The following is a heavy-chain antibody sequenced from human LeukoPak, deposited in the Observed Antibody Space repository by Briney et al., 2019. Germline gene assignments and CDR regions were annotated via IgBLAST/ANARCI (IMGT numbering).Heavy chain of an antibody. V-gene: IGHV3-20*04. J-gene: IGHJ4*02. CDR3: ATAGLYNWNYEGTTYFDF. D-gene: IGHD1-7*01. CDR2: INWNGGST. CDR1: GFTFSNYW. Sequence: GGSLRPSCAASGFTFSNYWMHWVGQAPGKGLEWVSGINWNGGSTGYADSVKGGFTISRDDAKNSLYLQMNSLRPEDTAFYYCATAGLYNWNYEGTTYFDFWGQGTLVTVSA.